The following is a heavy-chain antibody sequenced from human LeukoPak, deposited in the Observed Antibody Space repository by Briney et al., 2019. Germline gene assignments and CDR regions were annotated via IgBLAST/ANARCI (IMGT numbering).Heavy chain of an antibody. V-gene: IGHV4-30-4*08. CDR2: IYYSGST. J-gene: IGHJ4*02. Sequence: SETLSLTCTVSGGSFSSSSYYWGWIRQPPGKGLEWIGYIYYSGSTYYNPSLKSRVTISVDTSKNQFSLKLSSVTAADTAVYYCARGLLGPFAYWGQGTLVTVSS. CDR1: GGSFSSSSYY. CDR3: ARGLLGPFAY.